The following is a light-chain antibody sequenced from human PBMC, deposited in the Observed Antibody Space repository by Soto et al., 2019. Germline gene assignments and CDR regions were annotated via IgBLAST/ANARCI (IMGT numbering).Light chain of an antibody. Sequence: QSVLTQPPSASGTPGQRVTISCSGSSSNIGSNTVNWYQQLPGTAPKLLIYSNNQRPSGVPDRFSGSKSGTSASLAISGLQSEDEADYYCAAWDDSLNGWVFGGGPKLPVL. V-gene: IGLV1-44*01. J-gene: IGLJ3*02. CDR3: AAWDDSLNGWV. CDR2: SNN. CDR1: SSNIGSNT.